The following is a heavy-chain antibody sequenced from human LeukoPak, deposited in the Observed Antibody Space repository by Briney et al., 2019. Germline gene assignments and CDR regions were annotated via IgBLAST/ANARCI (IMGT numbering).Heavy chain of an antibody. D-gene: IGHD3-22*01. CDR1: GGSISSSSYY. J-gene: IGHJ3*02. Sequence: SETLSLTCTVSGGSISSSSYYWGWIRQPPGKGLEWIGSIYYSGSTYYHPSLKSRVTISVDTSKNQFSLKLSSVTAADTAVYYCARRNPYYDSSGYYLADAFDIWGQGTMVTVSS. CDR2: IYYSGST. V-gene: IGHV4-39*01. CDR3: ARRNPYYDSSGYYLADAFDI.